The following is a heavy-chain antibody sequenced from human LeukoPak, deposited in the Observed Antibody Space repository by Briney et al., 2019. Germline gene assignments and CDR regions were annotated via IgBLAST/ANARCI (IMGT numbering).Heavy chain of an antibody. D-gene: IGHD6-19*01. J-gene: IGHJ4*02. CDR3: AKGLAVAGTMVGDY. Sequence: GRSLRLSCAASGFTFSSYGMHWVRQAPGKGLEWVAVISYDGSNKYYADSVKGRFTISRDNSKNTLYLQMNSLRAEDTAVYYCAKGLAVAGTMVGDYWGQGTLVTVSP. V-gene: IGHV3-30*18. CDR1: GFTFSSYG. CDR2: ISYDGSNK.